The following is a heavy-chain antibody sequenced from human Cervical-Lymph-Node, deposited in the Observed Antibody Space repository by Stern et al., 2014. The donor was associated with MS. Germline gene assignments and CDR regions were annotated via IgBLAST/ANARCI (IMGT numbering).Heavy chain of an antibody. D-gene: IGHD3-22*01. J-gene: IGHJ6*02. Sequence: EVQLVQSGAEVKKPGESLKISCKGSGYSFTNYWIGWVRQMPGKGLEWMGILHPGDSDTRYSPSFQGQVTISADKSISAAYLQWSSLKASDTAMYYCARGIYSYDSYGIYYHNGMDVWGQGTTVTVSS. CDR1: GYSFTNYW. CDR3: ARGIYSYDSYGIYYHNGMDV. V-gene: IGHV5-51*03. CDR2: LHPGDSDT.